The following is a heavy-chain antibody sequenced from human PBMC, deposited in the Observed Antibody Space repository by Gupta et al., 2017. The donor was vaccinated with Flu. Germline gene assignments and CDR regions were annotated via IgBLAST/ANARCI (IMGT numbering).Heavy chain of an antibody. Sequence: EVQLVQSGVEMKKPGESLKISCKVSGYVFSNYWIAWVRQMPGKGLEWMGIIYPGDSDARYSPSSQGHVTFSADKSTKTAYLQWSSLKASDTASYYCARQFPLRHPSGYYDYWGQGTLVTVSS. J-gene: IGHJ4*02. CDR3: ARQFPLRHPSGYYDY. V-gene: IGHV5-51*01. CDR1: GYVFSNYW. D-gene: IGHD3-22*01. CDR2: IYPGDSDA.